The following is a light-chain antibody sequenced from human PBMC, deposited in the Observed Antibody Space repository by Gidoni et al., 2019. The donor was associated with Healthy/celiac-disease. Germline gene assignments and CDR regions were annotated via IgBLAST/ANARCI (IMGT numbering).Light chain of an antibody. CDR2: GAS. J-gene: IGKJ1*01. CDR3: QQYGSSPRT. V-gene: IGKV3-20*01. CDR1: QSVSSSY. Sequence: EIVLTQSPGTLSLSPGERATLSCSASQSVSSSYLAWYQQKPGQAPRLLIYGASSRATGIPDRFSGSGSGTDFTLNISRLEPEDVAVYYCQQYGSSPRTFGQGTKVEIK.